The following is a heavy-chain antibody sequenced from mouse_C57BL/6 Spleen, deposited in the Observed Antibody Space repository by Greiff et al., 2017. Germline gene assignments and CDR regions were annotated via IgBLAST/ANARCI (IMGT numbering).Heavy chain of an antibody. D-gene: IGHD1-1*01. CDR3: ARNGFTTVVSDY. Sequence: QVQLQQPGAELVKPGASVKMSCKASGYTFTSYWITWVKQRPGQGLEWIGDIYPGSGSTNYNDKFKSKTTLTVDTSSSTAYMQLSSLTSEDSAVYDCARNGFTTVVSDYWGQGTTLTVSS. J-gene: IGHJ2*01. CDR1: GYTFTSYW. CDR2: IYPGSGST. V-gene: IGHV1-55*01.